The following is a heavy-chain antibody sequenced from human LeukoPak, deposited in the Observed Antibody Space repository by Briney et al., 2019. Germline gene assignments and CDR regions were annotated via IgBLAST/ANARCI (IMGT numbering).Heavy chain of an antibody. CDR3: AQWHTVDY. D-gene: IGHD2-8*01. CDR1: GFTFSSAP. Sequence: GGSLRLSCAASGFTFSSAPMSWVRRAPGKGLEWVSVIGGSGGNTNYADSVRGRFTISRDNSKNTLYLQMNSLRAEDTAVYYCAQWHTVDYWGQGTLVTVSS. CDR2: IGGSGGNT. V-gene: IGHV3-23*01. J-gene: IGHJ4*02.